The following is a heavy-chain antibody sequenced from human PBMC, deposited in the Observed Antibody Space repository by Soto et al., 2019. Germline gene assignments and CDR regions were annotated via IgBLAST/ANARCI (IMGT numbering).Heavy chain of an antibody. CDR2: INPSGGST. J-gene: IGHJ2*01. Sequence: ASVKVSCKASGYTFTSYYMHWVRQAPGQGLEWMGIINPSGGSTSYAQKFQGRVTMTRDTSTSTVYMELSSLRSEDTAVYYCARLHPHYDSSGSGRWYFDLWGRGTLVTVSS. CDR1: GYTFTSYY. CDR3: ARLHPHYDSSGSGRWYFDL. D-gene: IGHD3-22*01. V-gene: IGHV1-46*01.